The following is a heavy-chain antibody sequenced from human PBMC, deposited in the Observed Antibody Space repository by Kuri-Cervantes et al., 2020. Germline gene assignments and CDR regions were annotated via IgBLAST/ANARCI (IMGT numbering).Heavy chain of an antibody. V-gene: IGHV3-23*01. Sequence: LSLTCAASGFTFSSYAMSWVRQAPGKGLEWVSAISGSGGSTYYADSVKGRFTISRDNSKNTLYLQMNSLKTEDTAVYYRTTDPHTITFGGVPDNDAFDIWGQGTMVTVSS. J-gene: IGHJ3*02. D-gene: IGHD3-16*01. CDR1: GFTFSSYA. CDR2: ISGSGGST. CDR3: TTDPHTITFGGVPDNDAFDI.